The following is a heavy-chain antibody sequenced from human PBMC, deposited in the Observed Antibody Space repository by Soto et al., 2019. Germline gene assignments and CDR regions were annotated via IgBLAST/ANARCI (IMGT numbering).Heavy chain of an antibody. Sequence: GGSLRLSCAASGFTFSSYAMSWVRQAPGKGLEWVSAISGSGGSTYYADSVKGRFTISRDNSKNTLYLQMNSLRAEDTAVYYCAKDLLGRLDTESEMDVWGKGTTVTVSS. CDR2: ISGSGGST. V-gene: IGHV3-23*01. D-gene: IGHD3-10*01. CDR3: AKDLLGRLDTESEMDV. CDR1: GFTFSSYA. J-gene: IGHJ6*04.